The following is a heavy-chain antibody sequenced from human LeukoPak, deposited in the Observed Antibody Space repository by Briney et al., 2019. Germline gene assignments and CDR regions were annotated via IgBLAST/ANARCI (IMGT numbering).Heavy chain of an antibody. CDR2: INPNSGGT. V-gene: IGHV1-2*04. D-gene: IGHD6-13*01. Sequence: ASVKVSCKASGYTFTGYYMHWVRQAPGQGLEWMGWINPNSGGTNYAQKFQGWVTMTRDTSISTACMELSRLRSDDTAVYYCARGGTESSHSSSRRYYFDYWGQGTLVTVSS. CDR3: ARGGTESSHSSSRRYYFDY. J-gene: IGHJ4*02. CDR1: GYTFTGYY.